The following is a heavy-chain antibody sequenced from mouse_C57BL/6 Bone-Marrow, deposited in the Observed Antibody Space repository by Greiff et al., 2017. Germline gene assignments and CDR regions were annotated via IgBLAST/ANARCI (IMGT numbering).Heavy chain of an antibody. CDR3: ARSFTTVVRYFAY. CDR2: INPGSGGT. V-gene: IGHV1-54*01. D-gene: IGHD1-1*01. J-gene: IGHJ2*01. Sequence: QVQLQQSGAELVRTGTSVKVSCKASGYAFTNYLIEWVKQRPGQGLEWIGVINPGSGGTNYNEKFKGKATLTADKSSSTAYMQLSSLTSEDSAVYFCARSFTTVVRYFAYWGQGTTLTVSS. CDR1: GYAFTNYL.